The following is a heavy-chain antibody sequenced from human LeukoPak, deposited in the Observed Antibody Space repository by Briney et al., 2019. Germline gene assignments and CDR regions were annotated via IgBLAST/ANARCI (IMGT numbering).Heavy chain of an antibody. CDR3: ARDDYGGVDY. D-gene: IGHD4-23*01. J-gene: IGHJ4*02. V-gene: IGHV3-7*01. CDR2: INQDGSEK. Sequence: PGGSLRLSCGASGFTFSTYWMSWVRQAPGKGLEWVANINQDGSEKYYVDSVKGRFTISRDNAKNSLYLQMNSLRAEDTAVYYCARDDYGGVDYWGQGTLVPVSP. CDR1: GFTFSTYW.